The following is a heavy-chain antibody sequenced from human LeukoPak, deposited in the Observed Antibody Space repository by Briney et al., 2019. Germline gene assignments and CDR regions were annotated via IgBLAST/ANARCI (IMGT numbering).Heavy chain of an antibody. CDR2: INPNSGAT. V-gene: IGHV1-2*02. D-gene: IGHD5-18*01. CDR1: GYTFTGYY. CDR3: ARGLDLYPGYSYGQNWFDP. J-gene: IGHJ5*02. Sequence: ASVKVSCKASGYTFTGYYIHWVRQAPGQGLEWMGWINPNSGATNYAQKIQGRVTMTRDTPISTAYMELSRLRYDDTAVYYCARGLDLYPGYSYGQNWFDPWGQGTLVTVSS.